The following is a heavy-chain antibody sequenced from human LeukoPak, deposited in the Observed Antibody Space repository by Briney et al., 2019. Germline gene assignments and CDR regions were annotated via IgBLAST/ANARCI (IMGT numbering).Heavy chain of an antibody. J-gene: IGHJ4*02. V-gene: IGHV3-53*01. CDR1: GFTVTSNY. CDR3: ARDSSYGSGSFLT. Sequence: GGSLRLSCAASGFTVTSNYISWVRQAPGKGLEWVSVIYSGGSTNYADSVKGRFTISRDNSKNTLYLQMNSLRAEDTAVYYCARDSSYGSGSFLTWGQGTLVTVSS. D-gene: IGHD3-10*01. CDR2: IYSGGST.